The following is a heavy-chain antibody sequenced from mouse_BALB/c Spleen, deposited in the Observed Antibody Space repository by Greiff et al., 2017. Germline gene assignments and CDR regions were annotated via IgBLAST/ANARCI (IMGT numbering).Heavy chain of an antibody. CDR1: GFTFSSYT. CDR2: ISNGGGST. CDR3: ARLPLYYAMDY. Sequence: EVQVVESGGGLVQPGGSLKLSCAASGFTFSSYTMSWVRQTPEKRLEWVAYISNGGGSTYYPDTVKGRFTISRDNAKNTLYLQMSSLKSEDTAMYYCARLPLYYAMDYWGQGTSVTVSS. J-gene: IGHJ4*01. V-gene: IGHV5-12-2*01.